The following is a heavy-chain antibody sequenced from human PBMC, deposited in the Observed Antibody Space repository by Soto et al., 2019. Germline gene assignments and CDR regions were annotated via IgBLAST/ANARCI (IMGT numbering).Heavy chain of an antibody. CDR3: VGRGNQNWGDY. Sequence: GGSLRLSCAASGFTFNSYGMHWVRQAPGKGLEWVASIWYDGNNDYYADSVKGRFTISRDNSKNSLFLQMNSLRAEDTALYYCVGRGNQNWGDYWGQGTQVTV. D-gene: IGHD3-10*01. V-gene: IGHV3-33*01. J-gene: IGHJ4*02. CDR1: GFTFNSYG. CDR2: IWYDGNND.